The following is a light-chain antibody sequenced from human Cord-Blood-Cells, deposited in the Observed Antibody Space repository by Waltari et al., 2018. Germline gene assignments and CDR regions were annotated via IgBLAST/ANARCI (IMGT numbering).Light chain of an antibody. V-gene: IGLV2-14*03. CDR2: DVS. J-gene: IGLJ1*01. CDR1: SSDVGGYNY. Sequence: QSALTQPASVSGSPGQSITISCTGTSSDVGGYNYVSWYQQHPGKAPKLMIYDVSNRPSGVFNRFSGPKSGNTASLTISGLQAEDEADYYCSSYTSSSTLYVFGTGTKVTVL. CDR3: SSYTSSSTLYV.